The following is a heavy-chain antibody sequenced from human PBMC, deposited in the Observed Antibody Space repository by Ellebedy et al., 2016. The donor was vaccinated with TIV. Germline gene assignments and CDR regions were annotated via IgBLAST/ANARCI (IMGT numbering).Heavy chain of an antibody. V-gene: IGHV3-23*01. D-gene: IGHD3-22*01. J-gene: IGHJ5*01. CDR1: GFTFTNYA. Sequence: GGSLRLSXAASGFTFTNYAMNWVRQAPGKGLEWVSVISGSGTTTYLADSVKGRFTISRDNSENTLYVQMHSLRADDTAVYYCAKDTNYYDSNALDSWGQGTLVTVSS. CDR3: AKDTNYYDSNALDS. CDR2: ISGSGTTT.